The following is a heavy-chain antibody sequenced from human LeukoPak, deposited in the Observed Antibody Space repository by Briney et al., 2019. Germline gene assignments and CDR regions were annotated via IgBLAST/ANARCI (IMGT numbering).Heavy chain of an antibody. Sequence: SETLSLTCAVYGGSFSGYYWSWIRQPPGKGLEWIGEINHSGSTNYNPSLKSRVTISVDTSKNQFSLKLSSVTAADTAVYYCARGVAGPYYFDYWGQGTLVTVSS. D-gene: IGHD6-19*01. V-gene: IGHV4-34*01. CDR1: GGSFSGYY. CDR3: ARGVAGPYYFDY. CDR2: INHSGST. J-gene: IGHJ4*02.